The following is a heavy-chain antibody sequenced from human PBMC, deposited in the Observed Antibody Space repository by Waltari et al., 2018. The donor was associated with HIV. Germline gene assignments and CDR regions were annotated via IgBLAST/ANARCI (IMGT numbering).Heavy chain of an antibody. V-gene: IGHV4-38-2*01. CDR1: GYSISSGYY. Sequence: QVQLQESGPGLVKPSETLSLTCVVSGYSISSGYYWGWIRQPPGKGLEWIGGIHHSGSTYYNPSLKSRVTISVDTSKNQFSLKLSSVTATDTAVYYCARVDDTSSWSDYFDYWGQGTLVTVSS. D-gene: IGHD6-13*01. CDR3: ARVDDTSSWSDYFDY. J-gene: IGHJ4*02. CDR2: IHHSGST.